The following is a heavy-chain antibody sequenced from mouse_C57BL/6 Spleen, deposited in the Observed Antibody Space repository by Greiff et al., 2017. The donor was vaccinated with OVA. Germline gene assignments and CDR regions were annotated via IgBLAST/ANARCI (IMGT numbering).Heavy chain of an antibody. CDR3: AREDYCYSKAWFAY. CDR2: IYPGSGST. CDR1: GYTLTSYW. V-gene: IGHV1-55*01. J-gene: IGHJ3*01. Sequence: QVQLQQPGAELVKPGASVKMSCKASGYTLTSYWITWVKQRPGQGLEWIGDIYPGSGSTNYNEKFKSKATLTVDTSSSTAYMQHSSLTSEDSAVYYCAREDYCYSKAWFAYWGQGTLVTVSA. D-gene: IGHD2-5*01.